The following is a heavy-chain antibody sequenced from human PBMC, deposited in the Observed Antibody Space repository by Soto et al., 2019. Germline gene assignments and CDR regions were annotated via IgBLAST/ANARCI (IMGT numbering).Heavy chain of an antibody. V-gene: IGHV1-69*13. CDR3: ASGRVVASYYYYYGMDV. CDR1: GGTFSSYA. D-gene: IGHD5-12*01. J-gene: IGHJ6*02. CDR2: IIPIFGTA. Sequence: SVKVSCKASGGTFSSYAISWVRQAPGQGLEWMGGIIPIFGTANYAQKFQGRVTITADESTSTAYMELSSLRSEDTAVYYCASGRVVASYYYYYGMDVWGQGTTVTVSS.